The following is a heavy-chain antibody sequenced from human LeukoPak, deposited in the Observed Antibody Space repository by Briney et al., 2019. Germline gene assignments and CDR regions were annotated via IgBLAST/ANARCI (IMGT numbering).Heavy chain of an antibody. CDR3: ATEHIVVVTAIDYFDY. V-gene: IGHV3-11*04. Sequence: GGSLRLSCAASGFTFSDYYMSWIRQAPGKGLEWVSYISSSGSTIYYADSVKGRFTISRDNAKNSLYLQMNSLRAEDTAVYYCATEHIVVVTAIDYFDYWGQGTLVTVSS. J-gene: IGHJ4*02. CDR1: GFTFSDYY. D-gene: IGHD2-21*02. CDR2: ISSSGSTI.